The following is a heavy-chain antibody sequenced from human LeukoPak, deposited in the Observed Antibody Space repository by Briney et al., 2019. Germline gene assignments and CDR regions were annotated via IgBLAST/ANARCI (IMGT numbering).Heavy chain of an antibody. CDR1: GFTFCSYA. CDR3: EQLAAQD. J-gene: IGHJ4*02. V-gene: IGHV3-64D*06. Sequence: GGSLRLSCAASGFTFCSYAMKWVRQAPGKGLEYVSAISSNGGTTYYADSVKGRFTISRDNSKNTLYLQMSSLRAEDTAVYYWEQLAAQDRGQGSLVTVSS. CDR2: ISSNGGTT. D-gene: IGHD6-25*01.